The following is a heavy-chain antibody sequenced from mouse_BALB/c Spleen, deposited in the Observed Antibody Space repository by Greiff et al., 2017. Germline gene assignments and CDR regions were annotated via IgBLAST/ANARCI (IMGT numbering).Heavy chain of an antibody. Sequence: EVQRVESGGGLVQPGESLKLSCESNEYEFPSHDMSWVRKTPEKRLELVAAINSDGGSTYYPDTMERRFIISRDNTKKTLYLQMSSLRSEDTALYYCARQGYDYDWDWFAYWGQGTLVTVSA. CDR1: EYEFPSHD. CDR3: ARQGYDYDWDWFAY. D-gene: IGHD2-4*01. CDR2: INSDGGST. J-gene: IGHJ3*01. V-gene: IGHV5-2*01.